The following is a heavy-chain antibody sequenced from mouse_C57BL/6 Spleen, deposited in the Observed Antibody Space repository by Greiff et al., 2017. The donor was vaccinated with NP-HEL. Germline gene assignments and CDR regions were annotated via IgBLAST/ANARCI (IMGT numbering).Heavy chain of an antibody. J-gene: IGHJ2*01. CDR3: ARGYYGSPYYFDY. CDR2: IDPSDSYT. CDR1: GYTFTSYW. Sequence: QVQLQQPGAELVKPGASVKLSCKASGYTFTSYWMQWVKQRPGQGLEWIGEIDPSDSYTNYNQKFKGKATLTVDTSSSTAYMKLSSLTSEDSAVYYCARGYYGSPYYFDYWGQGTTLTVSS. V-gene: IGHV1-50*01. D-gene: IGHD1-1*01.